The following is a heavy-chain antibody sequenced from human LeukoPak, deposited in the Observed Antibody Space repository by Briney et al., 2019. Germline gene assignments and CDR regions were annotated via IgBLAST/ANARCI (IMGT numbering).Heavy chain of an antibody. CDR3: ARGDDHFDY. CDR2: ISASGST. J-gene: IGHJ4*02. V-gene: IGHV4-31*03. Sequence: SETLSLTCTVSGGSIDTGYYWNWIRQHPGKGLEWIGQISASGSTYYYPSLKSRLTMSVDTSTNHFSLKLSSVTAADTAVYYCARGDDHFDYWGQGSLVTVSS. CDR1: GGSIDTGYY.